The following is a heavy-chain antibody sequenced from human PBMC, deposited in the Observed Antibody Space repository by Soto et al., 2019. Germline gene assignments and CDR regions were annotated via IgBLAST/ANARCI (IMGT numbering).Heavy chain of an antibody. V-gene: IGHV1-69*08. CDR2: IIPILGIA. Sequence: QVQLVQSGAEVKKPGSSVKVSCKASGGTFSSYTISWVRQAPGQGLEWMGRIIPILGIANYAQKFQGRVTXTXDXXTSTAYMELSSLRSEDTAVYYCARDQHRLSGWYGSWGQGTLVTVSS. J-gene: IGHJ5*01. CDR3: ARDQHRLSGWYGS. CDR1: GGTFSSYT. D-gene: IGHD6-19*01.